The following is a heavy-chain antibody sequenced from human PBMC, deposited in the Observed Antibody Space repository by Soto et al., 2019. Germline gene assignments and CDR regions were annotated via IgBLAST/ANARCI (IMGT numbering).Heavy chain of an antibody. CDR2: IIPILGIA. V-gene: IGHV1-69*02. D-gene: IGHD5-12*01. J-gene: IGHJ4*02. CDR3: AGSRRKGYSGYGSSPPTPSLFDY. CDR1: GCTFSSYT. Sequence: EASVKVSCKASGCTFSSYTISWVRQAPGQGLEWMGRIIPILGIANYAQKFQGRVTITADKSTSTAYMELSSLRSEDTAVYYCAGSRRKGYSGYGSSPPTPSLFDYWGQGTLVTVSS.